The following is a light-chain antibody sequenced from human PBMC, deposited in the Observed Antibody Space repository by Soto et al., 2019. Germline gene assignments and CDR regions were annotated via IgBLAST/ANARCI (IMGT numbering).Light chain of an antibody. CDR2: RDS. V-gene: IGLV3-9*01. CDR1: NIGSKN. CDR3: QVWDSSYVV. Sequence: SYELTQPLSVSVARGQTARITCGGNNIGSKNLHWYQQQPGQAPVLVIYRDSIRPSGIPERFSGSNSANTATLTISRAQAGDEADYYCQVWDSSYVVFGGGTKLTVL. J-gene: IGLJ2*01.